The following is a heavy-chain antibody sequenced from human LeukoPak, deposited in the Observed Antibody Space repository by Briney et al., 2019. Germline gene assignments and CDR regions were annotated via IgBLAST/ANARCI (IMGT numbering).Heavy chain of an antibody. V-gene: IGHV1-46*01. CDR3: ARDRVAGPLRALYYYYYYMDV. CDR1: GYTFTSYY. Sequence: ASVKVSCKASGYTFTSYYMHWVRQAPGQGLEWMGIIDPSGGSTSYAQKFQGRVTMTRDTSTSTVYMELSNLRSEDTAVYYCARDRVAGPLRALYYYYYYMDVWGKGTTVTVSS. D-gene: IGHD6-19*01. CDR2: IDPSGGST. J-gene: IGHJ6*03.